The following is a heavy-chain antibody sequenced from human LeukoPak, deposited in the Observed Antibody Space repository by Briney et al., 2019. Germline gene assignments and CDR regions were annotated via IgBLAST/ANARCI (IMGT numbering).Heavy chain of an antibody. Sequence: GGSLRLSCAASGFTFSTYWMSWVRQAPGKGLEWVANIKQDGSEKYYVDSVKGRFTISRDNAKNSVYLQMNSLRAEDTAVYYCARDGVGAGLGAFDIWGQGTMVTVSS. CDR3: ARDGVGAGLGAFDI. V-gene: IGHV3-7*03. CDR2: IKQDGSEK. CDR1: GFTFSTYW. D-gene: IGHD3/OR15-3a*01. J-gene: IGHJ3*02.